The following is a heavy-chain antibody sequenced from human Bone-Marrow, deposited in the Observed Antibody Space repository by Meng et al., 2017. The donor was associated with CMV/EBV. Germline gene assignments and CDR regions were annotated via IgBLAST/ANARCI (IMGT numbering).Heavy chain of an antibody. CDR1: GFTFSGYA. D-gene: IGHD2-2*01. J-gene: IGHJ6*02. CDR2: ISGSGGST. Sequence: LSLTCAASGFTFSGYAMSWVRQAPGKGLEWVSAISGSGGSTYYADPVKGRFTISRDNSKNTLYLQMNSLRAEDTAVYYCAKDKNIVVVPAAREPYYYYGMDVWGQGTTVTVSS. V-gene: IGHV3-23*01. CDR3: AKDKNIVVVPAAREPYYYYGMDV.